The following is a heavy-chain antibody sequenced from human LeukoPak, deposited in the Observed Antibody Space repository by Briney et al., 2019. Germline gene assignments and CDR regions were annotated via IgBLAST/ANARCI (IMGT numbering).Heavy chain of an antibody. V-gene: IGHV4-34*01. CDR3: ARGLYGSGRTFRY. CDR1: GGSFSGYY. J-gene: IGHJ4*02. Sequence: SETLSLTCAVYGGSFSGYYWSWIRQPPGKGLEWIGEINHSGSTNYNPSLKSRVTISVDTSKNQFSLKLSSVTAADTAVYYCARGLYGSGRTFRYWGQGTLVTVSS. D-gene: IGHD3-10*01. CDR2: INHSGST.